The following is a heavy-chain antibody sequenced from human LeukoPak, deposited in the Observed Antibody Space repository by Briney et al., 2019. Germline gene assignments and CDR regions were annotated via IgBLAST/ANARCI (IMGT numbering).Heavy chain of an antibody. CDR2: TYYSGST. CDR3: ARSGNWFDP. J-gene: IGHJ5*02. CDR1: GGSMTSSSYY. V-gene: IGHV4-39*01. Sequence: PSETLSLTCSVSGGSMTSSSYYWGWIRQPPGKGLEWIGSTYYSGSTYYNPSLKSRVTISVDTSKKQFSLKLSSVTAADTAVYYCARSGNWFDPWGQGTLVFVSS.